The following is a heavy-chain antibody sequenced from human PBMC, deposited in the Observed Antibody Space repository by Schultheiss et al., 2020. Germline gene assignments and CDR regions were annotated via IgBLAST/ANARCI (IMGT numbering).Heavy chain of an antibody. CDR1: GGSISSSNW. J-gene: IGHJ6*02. V-gene: IGHV4-4*02. CDR3: ASTGAGGYYYGMDV. Sequence: SETLSLTCAVSGGSISSSNWWSWVRQPPGKGLEWIGYIYYSGSTYYNPSLKSRVTMSVDTSKNQFSLKLSSVTAADTAVYYCASTGAGGYYYGMDVWGQGTTVTVSS. CDR2: IYYSGST. D-gene: IGHD1-14*01.